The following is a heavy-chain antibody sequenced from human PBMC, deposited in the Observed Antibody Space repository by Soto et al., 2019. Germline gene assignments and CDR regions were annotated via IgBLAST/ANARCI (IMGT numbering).Heavy chain of an antibody. CDR2: ISAYNGNT. Sequence: ASVKVSCKASGYTFTSYGISWVRQAPGQGLEWMGWISAYNGNTNYAQKLQGRVTMTTDTSTSTAYMELRSLRSDDTAVYYCARDSSGYYYYYYGMDVWGQGTTVTVS. D-gene: IGHD3-22*01. CDR1: GYTFTSYG. CDR3: ARDSSGYYYYYYGMDV. V-gene: IGHV1-18*01. J-gene: IGHJ6*02.